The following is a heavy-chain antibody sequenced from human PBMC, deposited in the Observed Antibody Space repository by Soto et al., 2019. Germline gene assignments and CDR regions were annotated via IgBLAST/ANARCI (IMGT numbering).Heavy chain of an antibody. V-gene: IGHV4-59*11. CDR3: ARGNDWKSSTFDI. CDR1: GGSLTDHY. J-gene: IGHJ3*02. CDR2: VYYSGGT. D-gene: IGHD2-21*01. Sequence: QVQLQESGPGLVKPSETLSLTCTVAGGSLTDHYWTWFRQSPGKGLHWIGSVYYSGGTNYNPSHKSRVNVSVDTSKNQFSLNLRSVTAADTAVYYCARGNDWKSSTFDIWGQGTMVSVSS.